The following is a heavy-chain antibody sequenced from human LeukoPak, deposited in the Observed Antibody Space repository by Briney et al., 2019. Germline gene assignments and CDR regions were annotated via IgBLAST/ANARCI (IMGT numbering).Heavy chain of an antibody. J-gene: IGHJ3*02. CDR1: GGSISSYY. CDR3: AGRSGEPMFDI. CDR2: IYYSGST. V-gene: IGHV4-59*08. D-gene: IGHD3-10*01. Sequence: SETLSLTCTVSGGSISSYYWSWIRQPPGKGLEWVGYIYYSGSTNYNPSLKSRVTISVDTSKNQFSLKLSSVTAADTAVYYCAGRSGEPMFDIWGQGTMVTVSS.